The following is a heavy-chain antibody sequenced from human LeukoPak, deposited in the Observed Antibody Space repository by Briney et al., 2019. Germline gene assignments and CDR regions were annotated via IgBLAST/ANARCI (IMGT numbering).Heavy chain of an antibody. D-gene: IGHD5-12*01. V-gene: IGHV3-48*04. CDR2: ISSSSSTI. CDR1: GFTFSSYS. Sequence: GSLRLSCAASGFTFSSYSMNWVRQAPGKGLEWVSYISSSSSTIYNADSVKGRFTISRDNAKNSLYLQMNSLRAEDTAVYYCASYSGYDYFDYWGQGTLVTVSS. CDR3: ASYSGYDYFDY. J-gene: IGHJ4*02.